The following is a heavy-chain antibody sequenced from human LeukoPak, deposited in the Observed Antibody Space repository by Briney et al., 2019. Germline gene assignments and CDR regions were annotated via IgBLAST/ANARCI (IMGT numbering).Heavy chain of an antibody. CDR3: AKSSSSWYLGPVDY. CDR2: ISGSGGST. Sequence: PGGSLRLSCAASGFTFSSYAMSWVRQAPGKGLEWVSAISGSGGSTYYADSVKGRFTISRDNPKNTLYLQMNSLRAEDTAVYYCAKSSSSWYLGPVDYWGQGTLVTVSS. CDR1: GFTFSSYA. V-gene: IGHV3-23*01. D-gene: IGHD6-13*01. J-gene: IGHJ4*02.